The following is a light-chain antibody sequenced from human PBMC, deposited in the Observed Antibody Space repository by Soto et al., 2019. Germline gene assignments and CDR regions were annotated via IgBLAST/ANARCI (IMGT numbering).Light chain of an antibody. CDR3: QQYNSYRWT. J-gene: IGKJ1*01. V-gene: IGKV1-5*03. CDR1: QSISDR. CDR2: KAS. Sequence: DFLMTQSPSTLSVSVGDRVTITCRASQSISDRLAWYQQKPGNAPKLLIYKASSLQIGVPSRFSGSGSGTEFTLTIISLQPDDFAMYYCQQYNSYRWTFGQGTKVEIK.